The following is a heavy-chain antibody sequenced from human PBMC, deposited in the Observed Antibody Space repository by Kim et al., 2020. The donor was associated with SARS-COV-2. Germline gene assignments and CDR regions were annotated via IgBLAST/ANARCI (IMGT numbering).Heavy chain of an antibody. V-gene: IGHV3-7*01. CDR3: ANGAGNWRRLEDS. CDR2: IAEDGSEI. Sequence: GGSLRLSCEASGFTFNKYWMNWVRQAPGKGLEWVANIAEDGSEIHYMDSVEGRFTISRDNAKNSLYLQMNSLRAEDTAVYYCANGAGNWRRLEDSWGQGTLVTVSS. J-gene: IGHJ4*02. CDR1: GFTFNKYW.